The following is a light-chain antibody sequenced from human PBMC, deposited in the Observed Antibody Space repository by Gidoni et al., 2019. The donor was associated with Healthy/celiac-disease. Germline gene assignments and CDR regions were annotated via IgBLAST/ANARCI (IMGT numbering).Light chain of an antibody. J-gene: IGKJ1*01. CDR1: QSVSSN. Sequence: ELVMPQSPATLSVSPGESATLSCRASQSVSSNLAWYQQKPGQAPRLLIYGASTRATGIPARFSGSGSGTEFTLTISSLQSEDVAVYYCQQYNNWPRTFGQGTKVEIK. CDR2: GAS. V-gene: IGKV3-15*01. CDR3: QQYNNWPRT.